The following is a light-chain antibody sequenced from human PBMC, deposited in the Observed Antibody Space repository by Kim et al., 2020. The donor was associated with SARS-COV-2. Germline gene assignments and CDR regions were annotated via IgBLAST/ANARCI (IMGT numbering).Light chain of an antibody. CDR3: AVWDDSLKQGV. CDR1: SSNIGSNN. Sequence: ELTQPPSASGSPGQTVTITCSGSSSNIGSNNVDWYQQRPGAVPTLLIYTNNPRPSGIPDRFSDSRSGTSASMPISGLQSGDEADYYCAVWDDSLKQGVFGGGTQLTVL. CDR2: TNN. J-gene: IGLJ3*02. V-gene: IGLV1-44*01.